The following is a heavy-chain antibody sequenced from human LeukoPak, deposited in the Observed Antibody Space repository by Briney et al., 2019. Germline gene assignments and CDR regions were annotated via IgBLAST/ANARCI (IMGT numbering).Heavy chain of an antibody. D-gene: IGHD6-13*01. CDR1: GFTFSDYY. V-gene: IGHV3-11*04. CDR2: ISSSGSTI. CDR3: ARDLVQQAYFDY. J-gene: IGHJ4*02. Sequence: PGGSLRLSCAASGFTFSDYYMSWIRQAPGKGLEWVSYISSSGSTIYYADSVKGRFTISRDNAMNSLYLQMNSLRAEDTAVYYCARDLVQQAYFDYWGQGTLVTVSS.